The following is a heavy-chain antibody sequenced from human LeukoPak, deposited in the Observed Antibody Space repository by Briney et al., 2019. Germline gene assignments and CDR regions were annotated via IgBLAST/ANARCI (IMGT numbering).Heavy chain of an antibody. CDR3: ATARAFDI. CDR2: INHSGST. J-gene: IGHJ3*02. CDR1: GGSISSSSYY. Sequence: SETLSLTCTVSGGSISSSSYYWSWIRQPPGKGLEWIGEINHSGSTNYNPSLKSRVTISVDTSKNQFSLKLSSVTAADTAVYYCATARAFDIWGQGTMVTVSS. V-gene: IGHV4-39*07.